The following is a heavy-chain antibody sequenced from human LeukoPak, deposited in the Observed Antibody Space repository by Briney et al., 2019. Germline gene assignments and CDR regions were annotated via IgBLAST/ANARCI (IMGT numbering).Heavy chain of an antibody. J-gene: IGHJ4*02. D-gene: IGHD3-10*01. V-gene: IGHV1-46*01. Sequence: ASVKVSCKASGYTFTSYYMHWVRQAPGQGLEWMGIINPSGGSTSYAQKFQGRVTMTRDTSTSAVYMELSSLRSEDTAVYYCARSLYYYGSGSSFDYWGQGTLVTVSS. CDR1: GYTFTSYY. CDR2: INPSGGST. CDR3: ARSLYYYGSGSSFDY.